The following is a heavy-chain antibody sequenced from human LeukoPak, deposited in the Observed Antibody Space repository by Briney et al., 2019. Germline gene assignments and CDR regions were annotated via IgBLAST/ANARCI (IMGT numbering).Heavy chain of an antibody. CDR2: IYHSGST. J-gene: IGHJ4*02. D-gene: IGHD3-22*01. CDR1: GYSISSGYY. Sequence: PSETLSLTCTVSGYSISSGYYWGWIRQPPGKGLEWIGSIYHSGSTYYNPSLKSRVTISVDTSKNQFSLKLSSVTAADTAVYYCARNHYDSSGYIGGYWGQGTLVTVSS. CDR3: ARNHYDSSGYIGGY. V-gene: IGHV4-38-2*02.